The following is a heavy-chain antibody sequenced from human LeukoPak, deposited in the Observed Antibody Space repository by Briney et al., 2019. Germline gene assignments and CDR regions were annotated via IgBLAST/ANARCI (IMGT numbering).Heavy chain of an antibody. CDR3: VRGDGSDKALDY. Sequence: PGGSLRLSCAASGFNFSTYPMHWVRQAPGKGLEWGAIISYDGSYILYADSVKGRFTISRDNSKNTVYLQMNSLRVGDTALYYCVRGDGSDKALDYWGQGALVTVSS. CDR2: ISYDGSYI. CDR1: GFNFSTYP. D-gene: IGHD5-24*01. V-gene: IGHV3-30*04. J-gene: IGHJ4*02.